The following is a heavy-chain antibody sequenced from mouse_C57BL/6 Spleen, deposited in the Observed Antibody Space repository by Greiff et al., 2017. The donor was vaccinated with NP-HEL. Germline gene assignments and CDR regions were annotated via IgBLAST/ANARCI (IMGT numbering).Heavy chain of an antibody. V-gene: IGHV1-7*01. CDR3: ANSYYYGSSYWYFDV. CDR2: INPSSGYT. J-gene: IGHJ1*03. Sequence: VQLVESGAELAKPGASVKLSCKASGYTFTSYWMHWVKQRPGQGLEWIGYINPSSGYTKYKQKFKDKAKLTSDKSSSTAYMQLSSLTYEYSAVYYCANSYYYGSSYWYFDVWGTGTTVTVSS. D-gene: IGHD1-1*01. CDR1: GYTFTSYW.